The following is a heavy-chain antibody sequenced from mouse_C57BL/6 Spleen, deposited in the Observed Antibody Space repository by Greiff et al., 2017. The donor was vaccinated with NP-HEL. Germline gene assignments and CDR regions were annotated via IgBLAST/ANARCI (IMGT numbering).Heavy chain of an antibody. V-gene: IGHV1-69*01. CDR1: GYTFPSYW. CDR3: ARSPVGRTYFDY. J-gene: IGHJ2*01. D-gene: IGHD4-1*01. Sequence: VQLQQPGAELVMPGASVKLSCKASGYTFPSYWMHWVKQRPGQGLAWIGEIDPSDSSTNSNQKFKGKSTLTVDKSSSTSYLQLSSLTSEDSAVYYCARSPVGRTYFDYWGQGTTLTVSS. CDR2: IDPSDSST.